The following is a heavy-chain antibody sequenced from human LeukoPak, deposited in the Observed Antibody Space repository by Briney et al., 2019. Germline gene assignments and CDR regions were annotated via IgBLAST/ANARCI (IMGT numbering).Heavy chain of an antibody. CDR1: GFTFSSYA. J-gene: IGHJ5*02. V-gene: IGHV3-23*01. CDR3: AKGTNSVAYYDFWSGYYLNWFDP. Sequence: GGSLRLSCAASGFTFSSYAMSWVRQAPGKGLEWVSAISGSGGSTYYADSVKGRFTISRDNSKNTLYLQMNSLRAEDTAVYYCAKGTNSVAYYDFWSGYYLNWFDPWGQGTLVTVSS. CDR2: ISGSGGST. D-gene: IGHD3-3*01.